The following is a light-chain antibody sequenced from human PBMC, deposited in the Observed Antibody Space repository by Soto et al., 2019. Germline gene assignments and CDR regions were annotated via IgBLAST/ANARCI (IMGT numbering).Light chain of an antibody. CDR1: QSLLHSNGYNY. V-gene: IGKV2-28*01. J-gene: IGKJ2*01. CDR2: LGS. CDR3: MQELQTPRYT. Sequence: DIVMTQSPLSLPVTPGEPASISCRSSQSLLHSNGYNYLDWYLQKPGQSPQLLIYLGSNRASGVPDRFSSSGAGTDYTLKISRVEAEDDGVYYYMQELQTPRYTFGQGTKLEVK.